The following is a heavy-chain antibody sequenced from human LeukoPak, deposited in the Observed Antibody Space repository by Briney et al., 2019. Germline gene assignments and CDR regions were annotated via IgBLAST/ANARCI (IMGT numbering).Heavy chain of an antibody. J-gene: IGHJ4*02. CDR3: ARELYSSSP. Sequence: GGSLRLSCGASGFTFSSYAMSWVRQAPGKGLEWVSAISGSGFTYYADSVKGRFTISRDNSKNTLYLQMSSLRAEDTAVYYCARELYSSSPWGQGTLVTVSS. D-gene: IGHD6-6*01. V-gene: IGHV3-23*01. CDR1: GFTFSSYA. CDR2: ISGSGFT.